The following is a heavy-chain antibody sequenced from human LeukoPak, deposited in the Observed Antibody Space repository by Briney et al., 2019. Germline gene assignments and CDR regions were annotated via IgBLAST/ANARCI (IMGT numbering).Heavy chain of an antibody. Sequence: GGSLRLSCAASGFTFSSYRMNWVRQAPGKGLEWVSSISSSSSYICYADSVKDRFTFSRDNTKSSLDLEMNSLRGEDTAGYCCARYSGSGYYPDYWGQGTLVTVAS. V-gene: IGHV3-21*01. CDR2: ISSSSSYI. CDR1: GFTFSSYR. J-gene: IGHJ4*02. D-gene: IGHD3-22*01. CDR3: ARYSGSGYYPDY.